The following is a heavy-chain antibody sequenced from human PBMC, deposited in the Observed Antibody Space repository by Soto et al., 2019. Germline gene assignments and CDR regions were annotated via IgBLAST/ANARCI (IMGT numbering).Heavy chain of an antibody. D-gene: IGHD2-2*01. CDR1: GGSISSGGYY. CDR3: ARGGVPAAMFGFDY. CDR2: IYYSGST. J-gene: IGHJ4*02. V-gene: IGHV4-31*03. Sequence: PSETLSLTCTVSGGSISSGGYYWSWIRQHPGKGLEWIGYIYYSGSTYYNPSLKSRVTISVDTSKNQFSLKLSSVTAADTAVYYCARGGVPAAMFGFDYWGQGTLVTVSS.